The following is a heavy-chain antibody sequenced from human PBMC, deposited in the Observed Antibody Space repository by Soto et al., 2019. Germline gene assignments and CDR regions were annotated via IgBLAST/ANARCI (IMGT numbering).Heavy chain of an antibody. J-gene: IGHJ5*02. Sequence: QVQLQESGPGLVKPSQTLSLTCTVSGGSISSGDYHWSWIRQSPGKGLEWIGYIYYSGSPYYNASLKSRVTISIDTSKNQFSLRVSSVTAADTAVYYCARVVSWVDLWGQGTLVTVSS. V-gene: IGHV4-30-4*01. CDR1: GGSISSGDYH. CDR2: IYYSGSP. CDR3: ARVVSWVDL.